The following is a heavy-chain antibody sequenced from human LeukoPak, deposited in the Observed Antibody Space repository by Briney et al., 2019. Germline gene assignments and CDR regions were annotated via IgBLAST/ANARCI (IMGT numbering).Heavy chain of an antibody. CDR2: INHSGST. V-gene: IGHV4-34*01. CDR1: GGSFSGYY. J-gene: IGHJ4*02. Sequence: SETLSLTCAVYGGSFSGYYWSWIRQPPGKGLEWIGEINHSGSTNYNPSLKSRVTISVDTSKNQFSLKLSSVTAADTAVYYCARVGQLGELSYWGQGTLVTVSS. CDR3: ARVGQLGELSY. D-gene: IGHD3-16*02.